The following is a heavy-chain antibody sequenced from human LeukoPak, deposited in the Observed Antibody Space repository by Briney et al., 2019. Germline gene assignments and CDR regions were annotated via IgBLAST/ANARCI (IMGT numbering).Heavy chain of an antibody. CDR2: INPNSGGT. Sequence: ASVKVSCKASGYTFTGYYMHWVRQAPGQGLEWMGWINPNSGGTNYAQKFQGRVTLTRDTSINTAYMELSSLRSEDTAVYYCARDPDTPVAIDIWGQGTTVTVSS. CDR1: GYTFTGYY. CDR3: ARDPDTPVAIDI. D-gene: IGHD5-18*01. V-gene: IGHV1-2*02. J-gene: IGHJ3*02.